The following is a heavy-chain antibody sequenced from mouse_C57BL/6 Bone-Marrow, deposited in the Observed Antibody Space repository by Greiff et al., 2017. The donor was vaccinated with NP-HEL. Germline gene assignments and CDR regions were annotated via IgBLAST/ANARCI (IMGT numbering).Heavy chain of an antibody. Sequence: QVQLQQSGAELVKPGASVKISCKASGYEFSNYWMNWVKQRPGQGLEWIGQFYPGDGDTNYNGKFKDKATLSADNSSSTAYMQLSRLTAKDSAVYVSARGAYGGQGTLVTVSA. CDR3: ARGAY. CDR1: GYEFSNYW. J-gene: IGHJ3*01. V-gene: IGHV1-80*01. CDR2: FYPGDGDT.